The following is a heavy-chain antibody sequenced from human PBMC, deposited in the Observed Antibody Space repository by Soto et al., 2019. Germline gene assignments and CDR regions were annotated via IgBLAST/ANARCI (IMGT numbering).Heavy chain of an antibody. CDR3: ATLKGIAVAGIHY. Sequence: QLQLQESGPGLVKPSETLSLKCTVSGASISSSSYYWGWIRQPPGKGLEYIGSMYYSGSTYYNPSXGXRXXISVDMSKNQFSLKLSSVTAADTAVYYCATLKGIAVAGIHYWGQGTLVTVSS. J-gene: IGHJ4*02. V-gene: IGHV4-39*01. CDR2: MYYSGST. CDR1: GASISSSSYY. D-gene: IGHD6-19*01.